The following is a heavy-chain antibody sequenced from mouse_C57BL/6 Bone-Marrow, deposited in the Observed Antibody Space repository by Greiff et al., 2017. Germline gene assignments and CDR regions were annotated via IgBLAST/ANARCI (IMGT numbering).Heavy chain of an antibody. CDR2: ISSGSSAI. CDR3: WDGWYFDV. CDR1: GFTFSDYG. D-gene: IGHD4-1*01. V-gene: IGHV5-17*01. J-gene: IGHJ1*03. Sequence: EVKLMESGGGLVKPGGSLKLSCAASGFTFSDYGMHWVRQAPEKGLEWVAYISSGSSAIYYADTVKGRFTISRDNAKNTLFLQMTSLRSEDTAMYYCWDGWYFDVWGTGTTVTVSS.